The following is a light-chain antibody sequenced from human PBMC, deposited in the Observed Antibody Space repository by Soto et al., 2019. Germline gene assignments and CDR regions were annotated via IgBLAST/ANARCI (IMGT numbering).Light chain of an antibody. CDR2: RNN. Sequence: VVTQPPSASGTPGQRVIISCSGSSSNIGSNYVYWYRQLPGTAPKLLIYRNNQRPSGVPDRFSGSKSGTSASLAISGLRSEDEADYYCAAWDDSLSGHVVFGGGTQLTVL. CDR1: SSNIGSNY. J-gene: IGLJ2*01. V-gene: IGLV1-47*01. CDR3: AAWDDSLSGHVV.